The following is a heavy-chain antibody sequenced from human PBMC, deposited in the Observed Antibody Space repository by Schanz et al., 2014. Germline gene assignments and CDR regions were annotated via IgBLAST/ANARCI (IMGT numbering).Heavy chain of an antibody. CDR3: SRGECSSTSCHEVAPPED. CDR2: ISYSGRT. Sequence: QVQLQESGPGLVKPSQTLSLTCTVSGASISSRDFYWSWIRQFPGKGLEWIGYISYSGRTYYSPSLKSRLTMSVDTSKNQFSLRLSSVTAADTAIYYCSRGECSSTSCHEVAPPEDGGQGTLVTVSS. J-gene: IGHJ4*02. CDR1: GASISSRDFY. V-gene: IGHV4-31*03. D-gene: IGHD2-2*01.